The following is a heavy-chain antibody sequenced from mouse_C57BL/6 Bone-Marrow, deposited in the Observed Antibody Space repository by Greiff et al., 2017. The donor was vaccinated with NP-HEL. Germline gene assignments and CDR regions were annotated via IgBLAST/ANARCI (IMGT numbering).Heavy chain of an antibody. CDR1: GYAFSSSW. D-gene: IGHD2-2*01. CDR2: IYPGDGDT. Sequence: QVQLQQSGPELVKPGASVKISCKASGYAFSSSWMNWVKQRPGKGLEWIGRIYPGDGDTNYNGKFKGKATLTADNSSRPAYMQLSSLTSEDTAVYFSARSGGSGYDWYFDVWGTGTTVTVSS. CDR3: ARSGGSGYDWYFDV. V-gene: IGHV1-82*01. J-gene: IGHJ1*03.